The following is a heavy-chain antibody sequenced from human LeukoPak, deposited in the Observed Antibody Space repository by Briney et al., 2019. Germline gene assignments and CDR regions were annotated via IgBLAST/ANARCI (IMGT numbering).Heavy chain of an antibody. J-gene: IGHJ5*02. CDR2: ISAYNGNT. CDR3: AREPRDITGTSGWSDP. D-gene: IGHD1-7*01. Sequence: ASVKVSCKASGYTFTSYGISWVRQAPGQGLEWMGWISAYNGNTNYAQKLQGRVTMTTDTSTSTAYMELRSLRSDDTAVYYCAREPRDITGTSGWSDPWGQGTLVTVSS. V-gene: IGHV1-18*01. CDR1: GYTFTSYG.